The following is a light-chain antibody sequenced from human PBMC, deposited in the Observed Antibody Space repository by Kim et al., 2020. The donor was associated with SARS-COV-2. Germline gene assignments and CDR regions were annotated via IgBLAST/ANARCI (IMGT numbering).Light chain of an antibody. CDR2: DVP. CDR3: CSYAGRYTWV. V-gene: IGLV2-11*01. CDR1: RSAVSGYTY. Sequence: GQLVTISRTGIRSAVSGYTYVSWNQHHPGKAPKLMIFDVPKRPSGVPDRSSGSKSGNTASLTISGLQADDEADYYCCSYAGRYTWVFGGGTKLTVL. J-gene: IGLJ3*02.